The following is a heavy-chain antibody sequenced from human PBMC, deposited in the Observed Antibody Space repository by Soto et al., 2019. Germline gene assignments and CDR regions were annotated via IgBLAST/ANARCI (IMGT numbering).Heavy chain of an antibody. CDR1: GGSISSGGYC. J-gene: IGHJ5*02. V-gene: IGHV4-31*03. Sequence: QVQLQESGPGLVKPSQTLSLTCTVSGGSISSGGYCWSWIRQHPGQGLEWIGYINYSGSTYYNPSLTSRVTISIDTSKNQSSLNRSSVTAAATAVYYCAGSVFPWGQGTLVTVSS. CDR2: INYSGST. CDR3: AGSVFP.